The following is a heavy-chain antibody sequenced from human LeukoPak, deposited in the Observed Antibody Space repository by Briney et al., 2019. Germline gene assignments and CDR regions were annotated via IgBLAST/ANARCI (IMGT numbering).Heavy chain of an antibody. CDR1: GGSISSYY. Sequence: PSETLSLTCTVSGGSISSYYWSWIRQPAGKRLEWIGRIYTSGSTNYNPSLKSRVTMSVDTSKNQFSLKLSSVTAADTAVYYCARGSSSSGWYSLGYYYYMDVWGKGTTVTVSS. D-gene: IGHD6-19*01. V-gene: IGHV4-4*07. J-gene: IGHJ6*03. CDR3: ARGSSSSGWYSLGYYYYMDV. CDR2: IYTSGST.